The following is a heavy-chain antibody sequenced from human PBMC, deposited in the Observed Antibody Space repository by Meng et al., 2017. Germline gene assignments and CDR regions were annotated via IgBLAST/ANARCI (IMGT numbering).Heavy chain of an antibody. CDR1: GFSLSTSGVG. D-gene: IGHD2-21*02. Sequence: QITLKESGPTLVKPTQTLTLTCTFSGFSLSTSGVGVGWIRQPPGKALEWLALIYWDDDKRYSPSLKSKLTITKDTSKNQVVLTMTNMDPVDTATYYCAHRRGDSREGWFDPWGQGTLVTVSS. CDR3: AHRRGDSREGWFDP. CDR2: IYWDDDK. J-gene: IGHJ5*02. V-gene: IGHV2-5*02.